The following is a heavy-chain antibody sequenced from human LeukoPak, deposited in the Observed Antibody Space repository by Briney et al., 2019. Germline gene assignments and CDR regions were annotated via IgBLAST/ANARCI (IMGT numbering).Heavy chain of an antibody. D-gene: IGHD5-12*01. Sequence: GGSLRLSCAASGFTFSSYGMHWVRQAPGKGLEWVAVISYDGSNKYYADSVKGRFTISRDNSKNTLYLQMNSLRAEDTAAYYCAKRGYDYFTNWFDPWGQGTLVTVSS. CDR3: AKRGYDYFTNWFDP. J-gene: IGHJ5*02. CDR2: ISYDGSNK. V-gene: IGHV3-30*18. CDR1: GFTFSSYG.